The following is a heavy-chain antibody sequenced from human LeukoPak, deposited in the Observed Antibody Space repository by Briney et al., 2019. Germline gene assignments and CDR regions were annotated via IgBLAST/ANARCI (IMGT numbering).Heavy chain of an antibody. Sequence: AGSLRLSCAASGFNFSGYAMSFLRRAPGKGLEWVSAISDDFGTYHADSVKGRFTISRDNSKNTLYLQVNSLRAEDTAVYYCAVPQWELLNWGQGTLVTVAS. CDR1: GFNFSGYA. CDR2: ISDDFGT. J-gene: IGHJ4*02. D-gene: IGHD1-26*01. CDR3: AVPQWELLN. V-gene: IGHV3-23*01.